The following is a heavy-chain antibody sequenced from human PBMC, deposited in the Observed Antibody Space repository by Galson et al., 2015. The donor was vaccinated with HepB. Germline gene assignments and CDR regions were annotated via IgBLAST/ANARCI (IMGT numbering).Heavy chain of an antibody. J-gene: IGHJ5*02. CDR3: ARGSSGYYFSGRWFDP. D-gene: IGHD3-22*01. V-gene: IGHV4-34*01. CDR2: INHSGST. CDR1: GGSFSGYY. Sequence: ETLSLTCAVYGGSFSGYYWSWIRQPPGKGLEWIGEINHSGSTNYNPSLKSRVTISVDTSKNQFSLKLSSVTAADTAVYYCARGSSGYYFSGRWFDPWGQGTLVTVSS.